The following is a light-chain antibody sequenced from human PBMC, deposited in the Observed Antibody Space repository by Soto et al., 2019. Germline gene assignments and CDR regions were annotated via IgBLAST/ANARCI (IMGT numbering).Light chain of an antibody. V-gene: IGKV3-11*01. CDR1: HSVSSQ. CDR2: DAS. CDR3: QLRSNWPPLFT. Sequence: EVVLTQSPATLSLSPGQRATLSCRATHSVSSQLAWYQQKPGQAPRLLIYDASSRATGVPARFSGSGSGPDFTLTISSLEPEDCAVYYCQLRSNWPPLFTFGPGTKVDIK. J-gene: IGKJ3*01.